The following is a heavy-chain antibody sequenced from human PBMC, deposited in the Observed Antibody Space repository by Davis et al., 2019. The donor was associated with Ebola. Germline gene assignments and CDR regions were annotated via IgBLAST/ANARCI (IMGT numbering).Heavy chain of an antibody. CDR1: GYTFTSYA. CDR3: ARDTGRLLWFGEWSY. Sequence: ASVKVSCKASGYTFTSYAMHWVRQAPGQRLEWMGWINAGNGNTKYSQKFQGRVTITRDTSASTAYMELSSPRSEDTAVYYCARDTGRLLWFGEWSYWGQGTLVTVSS. V-gene: IGHV1-3*01. J-gene: IGHJ4*02. D-gene: IGHD3-10*01. CDR2: INAGNGNT.